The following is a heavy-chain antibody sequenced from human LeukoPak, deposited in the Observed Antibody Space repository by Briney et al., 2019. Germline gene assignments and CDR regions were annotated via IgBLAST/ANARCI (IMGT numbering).Heavy chain of an antibody. CDR3: AREVYYYGSGSLGLDAFDI. CDR2: IYYSGRT. Sequence: SETLSLTCTVSGGSISSYYWSWIRQPPGKGLEWIGYIYYSGRTYYNPSLTRRVTISVDTSKHQFSLKLSSVTAADTAVYYCAREVYYYGSGSLGLDAFDIWGQGTMVTVSS. D-gene: IGHD3-10*01. V-gene: IGHV4-59*12. J-gene: IGHJ3*02. CDR1: GGSISSYY.